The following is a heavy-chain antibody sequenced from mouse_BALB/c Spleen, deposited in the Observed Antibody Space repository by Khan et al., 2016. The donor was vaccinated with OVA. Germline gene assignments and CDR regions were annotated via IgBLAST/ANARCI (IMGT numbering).Heavy chain of an antibody. Sequence: QVQLQQSGAELARPGASVKLSCKASGYTFTTYWMQWVKQSPGQGLDWIGTINPADGDTSYTQNFKDKATLTVDKSSSTAYMQLSSLASEDSAVYYCASYRDDYFDYWGQGTTLTVSS. CDR1: GYTFTTYW. D-gene: IGHD2-14*01. J-gene: IGHJ2*01. CDR3: ASYRDDYFDY. CDR2: INPADGDT. V-gene: IGHV1-87*01.